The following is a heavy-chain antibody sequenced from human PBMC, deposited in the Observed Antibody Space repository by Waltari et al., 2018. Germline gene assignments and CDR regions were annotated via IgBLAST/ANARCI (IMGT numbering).Heavy chain of an antibody. J-gene: IGHJ4*02. CDR2: MYYSGST. V-gene: IGHV4-39*01. D-gene: IGHD2-15*01. Sequence: QLQLQESGPGLVKASETLSLTCTVSGDSISSSSYYWGWVRQPPGKGLAWIGNMYYSGSTYYNPALKGRGTISGDTSKSQFTLKLSSVTAADTAMYYCVRHARTTSGGKHFDHWGQGMLVTVSP. CDR3: VRHARTTSGGKHFDH. CDR1: GDSISSSSYY.